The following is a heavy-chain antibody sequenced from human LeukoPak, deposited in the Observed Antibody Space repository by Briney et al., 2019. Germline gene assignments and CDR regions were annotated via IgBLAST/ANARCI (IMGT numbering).Heavy chain of an antibody. Sequence: GGSLRLSCAASGFTFSNYRMNWVRQAPGKGLEWVADINQDGSEKYYVDSVKGRFTISRDNAKNSLFLQVNSLRAEDTAVYYGARDTRTFDYWGQGTLVTVSS. CDR3: ARDTRTFDY. CDR1: GFTFSNYR. D-gene: IGHD1-26*01. V-gene: IGHV3-7*01. J-gene: IGHJ4*02. CDR2: INQDGSEK.